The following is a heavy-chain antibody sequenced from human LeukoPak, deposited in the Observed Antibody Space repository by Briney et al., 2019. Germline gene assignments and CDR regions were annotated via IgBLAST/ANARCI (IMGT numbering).Heavy chain of an antibody. J-gene: IGHJ4*02. CDR1: GFIFSRYA. CDR2: VSISGSDT. D-gene: IGHD3-22*01. CDR3: ARVGVDYYDSSGYPDFDY. V-gene: IGHV3-21*01. Sequence: GGSLRLSCAASGFIFSRYAMSWVRQAPGKGLEWVSSVSISGSDTYYADSVKGRFTISRDNAKNSLYLQMNSLRAEDTAVYYCARVGVDYYDSSGYPDFDYWGQGTLVTVSS.